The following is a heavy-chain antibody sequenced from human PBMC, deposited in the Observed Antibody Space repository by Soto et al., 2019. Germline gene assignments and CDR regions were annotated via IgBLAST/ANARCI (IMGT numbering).Heavy chain of an antibody. D-gene: IGHD2-2*01. V-gene: IGHV3-15*01. J-gene: IGHJ6*02. CDR2: IKSRTDGGTT. CDR1: GFTFSNAW. CDR3: SLYCISTNCSHYYGMDV. Sequence: PGGSLRLSCAASGFTFSNAWMTWVRQAPGKGLEWVGRIKSRTDGGTTDYAAPVKGRFTISRDDSKNTLYLQMNSLKIEDTAVYYCSLYCISTNCSHYYGMDVWGQGTTVTVSS.